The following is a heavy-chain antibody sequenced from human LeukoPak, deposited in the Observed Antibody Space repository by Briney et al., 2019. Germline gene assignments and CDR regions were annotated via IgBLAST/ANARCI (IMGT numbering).Heavy chain of an antibody. V-gene: IGHV4-31*03. CDR3: ARGKYDILTGYSRHFDY. Sequence: SETLSLTCTVSGGSISSGGYYWSWIHQHPGKGLEWIGYIYYSGSTYYNPSLKSRVTISVDTSKNQFSLKLSSVTAADTAVYYCARGKYDILTGYSRHFDYWGQGTLVTVSS. D-gene: IGHD3-9*01. J-gene: IGHJ4*02. CDR2: IYYSGST. CDR1: GGSISSGGYY.